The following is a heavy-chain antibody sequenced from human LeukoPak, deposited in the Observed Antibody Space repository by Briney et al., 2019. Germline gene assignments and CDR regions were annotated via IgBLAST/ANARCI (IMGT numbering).Heavy chain of an antibody. V-gene: IGHV4-59*01. CDR2: IYYSGGT. CDR1: GGSMSNYY. CDR3: ARDRMVLPTAWGENPRGRAFDI. Sequence: SETLSLTCTVSGGSMSNYYWSWIRQSPGKGLECIGYIYYSGGTNYNPSLKSRVTISVDTSKNQFSLKLSSVTAADTAVYYCARDRMVLPTAWGENPRGRAFDIWGQGAMVTVSS. D-gene: IGHD2-2*01. J-gene: IGHJ3*02.